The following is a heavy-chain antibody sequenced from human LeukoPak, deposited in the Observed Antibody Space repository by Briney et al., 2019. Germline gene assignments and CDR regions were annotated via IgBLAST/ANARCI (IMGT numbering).Heavy chain of an antibody. V-gene: IGHV1-18*01. J-gene: IGHJ4*02. Sequence: GASVKVSCKASGYTFTSYGISWVRQAPGQGLEWMGWISAYNGNTNYAQKLQGRVTMTTDTSTSTAYMELGSLRSDDTAVYYCARATFKTPATVTTPPSFDYWGQGTLVTVSS. D-gene: IGHD4-17*01. CDR1: GYTFTSYG. CDR2: ISAYNGNT. CDR3: ARATFKTPATVTTPPSFDY.